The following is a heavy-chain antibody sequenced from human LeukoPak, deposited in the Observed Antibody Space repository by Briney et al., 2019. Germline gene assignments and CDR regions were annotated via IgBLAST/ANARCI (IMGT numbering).Heavy chain of an antibody. CDR3: ARDITMVRGVMTWFDP. CDR2: INPNSGGT. V-gene: IGHV1-2*02. CDR1: GGIFSSYA. J-gene: IGHJ5*02. D-gene: IGHD3-10*01. Sequence: GASVKVSCKASGGIFSSYAISWVRQAPGQGLEWMGWINPNSGGTNYAQKFQGRVTMTRDTSISTAYMELSRLRSDDTAVYYCARDITMVRGVMTWFDPWGQGTLVTVSS.